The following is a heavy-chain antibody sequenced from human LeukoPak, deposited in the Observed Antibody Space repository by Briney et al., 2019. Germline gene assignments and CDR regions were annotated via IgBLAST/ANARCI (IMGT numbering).Heavy chain of an antibody. D-gene: IGHD2-2*01. J-gene: IGHJ5*02. V-gene: IGHV1-69*13. Sequence: SVKVSRKASGGTFSSYAISWVRQAPGQGLEWMGGIIPIFGTASYAQKFQGRVTITADESTSTAYMELSSLRSEDTAVYYCARERKVVPAVSPFDPWGQGTLVTVSS. CDR1: GGTFSSYA. CDR3: ARERKVVPAVSPFDP. CDR2: IIPIFGTA.